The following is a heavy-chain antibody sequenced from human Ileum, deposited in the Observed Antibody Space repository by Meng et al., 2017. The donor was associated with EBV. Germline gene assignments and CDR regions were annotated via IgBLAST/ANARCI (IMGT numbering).Heavy chain of an antibody. J-gene: IGHJ4*02. CDR1: GGSISSGGHS. CDR2: IQHSGST. V-gene: IGHV4-30-2*01. Sequence: LQLQVSGSGLGKPSQTLSLTCAVSGGSISSGGHSWSWIRQPPGKGLEWIGDIQHSGSTYYNPSLKSRVTISVDRSRNQFSLKLSSVTAADTAVYYCARAHPVVYFFDYWGQGTLVTVSS. CDR3: ARAHPVVYFFDY. D-gene: IGHD4-23*01.